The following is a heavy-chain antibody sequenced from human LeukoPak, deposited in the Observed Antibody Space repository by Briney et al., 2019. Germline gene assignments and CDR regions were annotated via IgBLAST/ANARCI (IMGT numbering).Heavy chain of an antibody. Sequence: PGGSLRLSCAASGFTFSSYGMHWVRQAPGKGLEWVAVIWYDGSNKYYADSVQGRFTISRDNSKNTLYLQMNSLRAEDTAVYYCARGIASGYYHRCDYWGQGTLVTVSS. CDR1: GFTFSSYG. V-gene: IGHV3-33*01. J-gene: IGHJ4*02. D-gene: IGHD3-22*01. CDR3: ARGIASGYYHRCDY. CDR2: IWYDGSNK.